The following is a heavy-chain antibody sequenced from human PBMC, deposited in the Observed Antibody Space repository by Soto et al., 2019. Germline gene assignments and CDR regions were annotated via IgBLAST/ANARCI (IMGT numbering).Heavy chain of an antibody. CDR2: IYYSGST. CDR3: ARDIVLVPAATAGPYYYYGMDV. CDR1: GGSISSGDYY. Sequence: PSETLSLTCTVSGGSISSGDYYWSWIRQPPGKGLERIGYIYYSGSTYYNPSLKSRVTISVDTSKNQFSLKLSSVTAADTAVYYCARDIVLVPAATAGPYYYYGMDVWGQGTTVTVSS. V-gene: IGHV4-30-4*01. J-gene: IGHJ6*02. D-gene: IGHD2-2*01.